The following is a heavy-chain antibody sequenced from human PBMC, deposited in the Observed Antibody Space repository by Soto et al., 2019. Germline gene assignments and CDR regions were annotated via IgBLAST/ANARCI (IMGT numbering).Heavy chain of an antibody. CDR3: ARGRLITIFGVVIKGKYYYYYRDV. J-gene: IGHJ6*03. Sequence: SETLSLTCAVYGGSFSGYYWSWIRQPPGKGLEWIGEINHSGSTNYNPSLKSRVTISVDTSKNQFSLKLSSVTAADTAVYYCARGRLITIFGVVIKGKYYYYYRDVWGKGTTVTVSS. CDR2: INHSGST. CDR1: GGSFSGYY. D-gene: IGHD3-3*01. V-gene: IGHV4-34*01.